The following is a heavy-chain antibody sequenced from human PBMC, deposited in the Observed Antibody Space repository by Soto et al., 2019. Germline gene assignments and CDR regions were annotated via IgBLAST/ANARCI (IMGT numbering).Heavy chain of an antibody. CDR2: IYYSGST. D-gene: IGHD3-16*02. Sequence: QLQLQESGPGLVKPSETLSLTCTVSGGSISSSSYYWGWIRQPPGKGLEWIGSIYYSGSTYYNPSLKSRVTISVDTSKNQFSLKLSSVTAADTAVYYCALYTVTFGGVIANFDYWGQGTLVTVSS. V-gene: IGHV4-39*01. CDR3: ALYTVTFGGVIANFDY. CDR1: GGSISSSSYY. J-gene: IGHJ4*02.